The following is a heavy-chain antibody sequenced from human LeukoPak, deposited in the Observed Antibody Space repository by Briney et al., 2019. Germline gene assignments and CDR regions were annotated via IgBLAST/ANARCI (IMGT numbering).Heavy chain of an antibody. Sequence: SETLSLTCAVSGGSFSGYYWSWIRQPPGKGLEWIGEINHSGSTNYNPSLKSRVTISVDTSKNQFSLKLSSVTAADTAVYYCARASMVRGVTQDAFDIWGQGTMVTVSS. J-gene: IGHJ3*02. CDR2: INHSGST. CDR1: GGSFSGYY. D-gene: IGHD3-10*01. V-gene: IGHV4-34*01. CDR3: ARASMVRGVTQDAFDI.